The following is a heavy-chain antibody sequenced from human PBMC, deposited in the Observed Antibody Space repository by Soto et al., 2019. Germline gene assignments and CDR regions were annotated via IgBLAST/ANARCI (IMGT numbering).Heavy chain of an antibody. J-gene: IGHJ4*02. CDR1: GGSISSSSYY. V-gene: IGHV4-39*01. CDR3: ARLGYSSGCHGCLDY. Sequence: PSETLSLTCTVSGGSISSSSYYWGWIRQPPGKGLEWIGSIYYSGSTYYNPSLKSRVTISVDTSKHQFSLKLSSVTAADPAVYYCARLGYSSGCHGCLDYWGQGTLVTGSS. D-gene: IGHD6-19*01. CDR2: IYYSGST.